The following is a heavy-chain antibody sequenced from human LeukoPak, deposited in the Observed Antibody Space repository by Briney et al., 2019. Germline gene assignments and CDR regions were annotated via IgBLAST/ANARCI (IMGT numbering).Heavy chain of an antibody. Sequence: GGSLRLSCVGSGFTFTDYAIHWLRQAPGKGLEWVAFIRYDGSNKYYADSVKGRFTISRDNSKNTLYLQMNSLRAEDTALYYCAEDSEWLSLYYYYYMDVWGKGATVTVSS. V-gene: IGHV3-30*02. CDR1: GFTFTDYA. CDR2: IRYDGSNK. J-gene: IGHJ6*03. CDR3: AEDSEWLSLYYYYYMDV. D-gene: IGHD6-19*01.